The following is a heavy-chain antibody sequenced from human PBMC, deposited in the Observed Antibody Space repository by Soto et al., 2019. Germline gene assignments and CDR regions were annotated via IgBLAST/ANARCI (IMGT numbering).Heavy chain of an antibody. CDR3: AKETYSGPLDY. CDR1: GFTFSSYG. V-gene: IGHV3-30*18. J-gene: IGHJ4*02. CDR2: ISYDGSNK. Sequence: QVQLVESGGGVVQPGRSLRLSCAASGFTFSSYGMHWVRQAPGKGLEWVAVISYDGSNKYYADSVKGRFTISRDNSKNTLYLQMNSLRAADTAVYYCAKETYSGPLDYWGQGTLVTLSS. D-gene: IGHD2-15*01.